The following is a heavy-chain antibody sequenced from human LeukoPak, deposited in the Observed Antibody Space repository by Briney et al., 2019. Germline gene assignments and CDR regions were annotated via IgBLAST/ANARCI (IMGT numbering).Heavy chain of an antibody. CDR2: IHATGTT. V-gene: IGHV4-4*07. J-gene: IGHJ3*01. CDR1: GASITHSY. Sequence: SETLSLTCTVSGASITHSYWSWIRHSAGTGMEWIGRIHATGTTNYNPSFKSRVSMSLDMPTSQFSLTLSAVTVADTATYYCARIFDRDVWGQGALVTVSP. CDR3: ARIFDRDV. D-gene: IGHD3-22*01.